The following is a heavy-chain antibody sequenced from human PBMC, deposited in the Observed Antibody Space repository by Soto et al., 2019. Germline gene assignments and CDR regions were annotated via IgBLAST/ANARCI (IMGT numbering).Heavy chain of an antibody. CDR2: INPNSGGT. D-gene: IGHD3-10*01. J-gene: IGHJ4*02. V-gene: IGHV1-2*02. CDR3: ARDNYYGSGSYLN. Sequence: ASVKVSCKASGYTFTGYYMHWVRQTPGQGLEWMGWINPNSGGTNYAQKFQGRVTMTRDTSISTAYMELSRLRSDDTAVYYCARDNYYGSGSYLNWGQGTLVTVSS. CDR1: GYTFTGYY.